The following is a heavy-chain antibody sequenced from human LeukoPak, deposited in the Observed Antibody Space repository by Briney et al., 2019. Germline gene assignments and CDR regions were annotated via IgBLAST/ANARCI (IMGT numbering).Heavy chain of an antibody. CDR3: ARGYSSLDLDF. CDR2: IYPGGST. Sequence: PGGSPRLSCAASGFTVSSNYMTWVRQAPGKGLEWVSVIYPGGSTYYADSVKGRFTVSRDNSKNPLYLHMNSLRAEDTAVYYCARGYSSLDLDFWGQGTLVTVSS. J-gene: IGHJ4*02. D-gene: IGHD6-19*01. V-gene: IGHV3-66*01. CDR1: GFTVSSNY.